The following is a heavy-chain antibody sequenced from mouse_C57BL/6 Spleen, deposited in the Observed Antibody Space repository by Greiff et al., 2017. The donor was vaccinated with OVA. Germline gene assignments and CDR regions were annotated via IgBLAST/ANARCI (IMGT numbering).Heavy chain of an antibody. Sequence: EVMLVESEGGLVQPGSSMKLSCTASGFTFSDYYMAWVRQVPEKGLEWVANINYDGSSTYYLDSLKSRFIISRDNAKNILYLQMSSLKSEDTATYYCARDGGSSFYYAMDYWGQGTSVTVSS. J-gene: IGHJ4*01. CDR1: GFTFSDYY. CDR2: INYDGSST. CDR3: ARDGGSSFYYAMDY. D-gene: IGHD1-1*01. V-gene: IGHV5-16*01.